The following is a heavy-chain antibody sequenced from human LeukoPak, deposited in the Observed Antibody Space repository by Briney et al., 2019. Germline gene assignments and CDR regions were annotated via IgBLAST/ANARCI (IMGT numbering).Heavy chain of an antibody. CDR2: INHSGST. Sequence: SETLSLTCAVYGGSFSGYYWGWIRQPPGKGLEWIGEINHSGSTNYNPSLKSRVTISVDTSKNQFSLKLSSVTAADTAVYYCARGYDINDDHWGQGTLVTVSS. CDR3: ARGYDINDDH. V-gene: IGHV4-34*01. CDR1: GGSFSGYY. D-gene: IGHD3-22*01. J-gene: IGHJ4*02.